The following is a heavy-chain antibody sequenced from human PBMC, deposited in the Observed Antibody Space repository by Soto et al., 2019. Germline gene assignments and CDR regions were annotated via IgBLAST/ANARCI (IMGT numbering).Heavy chain of an antibody. CDR2: IYSGGST. Sequence: ESGGGLVQPGGSLRLSCAASGFTVSSNYMSWVRQAPGKGLEWVSVIYSGGSTYYADSVKGRFTISRDNSKNTLYLQMNSLRAEDTAVYYCARGCTTPKGAFDIWGQGTMVTVSS. CDR1: GFTVSSNY. D-gene: IGHD1-1*01. CDR3: ARGCTTPKGAFDI. V-gene: IGHV3-66*01. J-gene: IGHJ3*02.